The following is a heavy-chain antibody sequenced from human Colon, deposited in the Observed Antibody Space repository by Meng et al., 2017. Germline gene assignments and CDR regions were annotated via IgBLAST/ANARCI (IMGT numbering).Heavy chain of an antibody. Sequence: GESLKISCAASGFTFSNYWMSWVRQAPGKGLEWVANIKQDGSEKYYVDSVKGRFTISRDNAKNSLYLQLNNLRAEDTAFYYCARAPRYCSGGSCYSSYFQYWGQGNRVTGSS. CDR2: IKQDGSEK. CDR3: ARAPRYCSGGSCYSSYFQY. CDR1: GFTFSNYW. J-gene: IGHJ1*01. D-gene: IGHD2-15*01. V-gene: IGHV3-7*01.